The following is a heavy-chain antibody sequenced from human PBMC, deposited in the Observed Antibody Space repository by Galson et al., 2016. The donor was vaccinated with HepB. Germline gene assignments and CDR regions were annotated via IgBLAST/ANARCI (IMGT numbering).Heavy chain of an antibody. CDR3: ARDTNL. Sequence: TLSLTCSVSGGSISSGAYYWSWIRQHPGKGLEWIGYIYYSGSAYYNPSLKSRLTMSVHTSKNQFSLKLSSMTAADTAVYYCARDTNLGGQGTLVTVSS. CDR1: GGSISSGAYY. V-gene: IGHV4-31*03. J-gene: IGHJ4*02. CDR2: IYYSGSA. D-gene: IGHD2-2*01.